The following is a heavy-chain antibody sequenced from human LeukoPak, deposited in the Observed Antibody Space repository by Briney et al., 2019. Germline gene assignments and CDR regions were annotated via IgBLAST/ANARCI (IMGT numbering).Heavy chain of an antibody. J-gene: IGHJ4*02. CDR3: AKDSVYDYDFDY. Sequence: AGGSLRLSCAASGFTFSSYGMHWVRQAPGKGLEWVSTISASGGSTYYADSVKGRFTISRDNSKNTLYLQMNSLRADDTAVYYCAKDSVYDYDFDYWGQGTLVTVSS. CDR1: GFTFSSYG. D-gene: IGHD5/OR15-5a*01. CDR2: ISASGGST. V-gene: IGHV3-23*01.